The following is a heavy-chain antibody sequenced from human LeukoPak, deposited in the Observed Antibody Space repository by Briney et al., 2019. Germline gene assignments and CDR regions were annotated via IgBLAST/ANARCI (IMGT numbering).Heavy chain of an antibody. CDR2: IHYSGST. J-gene: IGHJ4*02. V-gene: IGHV4-59*11. Sequence: SETLSLTCTVSGGSISSHYWSWIRRPPGKALEWIGCIHYSGSTNYNPSLKSRVTISVDTSKNQFSLKLSSVTAADTALYYCARAGRTSGFYLGEFWGQGTLVTVSS. CDR3: ARAGRTSGFYLGEF. D-gene: IGHD3-22*01. CDR1: GGSISSHY.